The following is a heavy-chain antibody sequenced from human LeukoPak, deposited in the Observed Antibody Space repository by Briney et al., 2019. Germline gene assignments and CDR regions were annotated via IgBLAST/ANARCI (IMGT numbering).Heavy chain of an antibody. CDR1: GFTFSSYG. J-gene: IGHJ4*02. V-gene: IGHV3-30*02. CDR2: IRYDGSNK. D-gene: IGHD1-26*01. Sequence: GGSLRLSCAASGFTFSSYGTHWVRQAPGKGLEWVAFIRYDGSNKYYADSVKGRFTISRDNSKNTLYLQMNSLRAEDTAVYYCAKTERWEPVVPFDYWGQGTLVTVSS. CDR3: AKTERWEPVVPFDY.